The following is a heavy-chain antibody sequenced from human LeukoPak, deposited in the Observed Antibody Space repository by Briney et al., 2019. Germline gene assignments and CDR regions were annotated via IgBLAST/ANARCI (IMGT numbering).Heavy chain of an antibody. D-gene: IGHD3-16*01. CDR1: GDSISSSNW. Sequence: SETLSLTCAVSGDSISSSNWWSWVRQPPGKGLEWIGYIYYSGSTNYNPSLKSRVTISVDTSKNQFSLKLSSVTAADTAVYYCARHYVDGFDYWGQGTLVTVSS. CDR3: ARHYVDGFDY. V-gene: IGHV4-4*02. J-gene: IGHJ4*02. CDR2: IYYSGST.